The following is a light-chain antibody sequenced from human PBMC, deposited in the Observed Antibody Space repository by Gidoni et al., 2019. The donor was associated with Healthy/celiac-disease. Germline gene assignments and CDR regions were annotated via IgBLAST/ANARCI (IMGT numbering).Light chain of an antibody. CDR2: EVS. CDR1: SSDVGGYNY. V-gene: IGLV2-14*01. Sequence: QSALTQPASVSGSPGQSITISCTRTSSDVGGYNYVSWYQQHPGKAPKLMIYEVSNRHSGVSNRFSGSKSGNTASLTISGLQAEDEADYYCSSYTSGSTLVFGGGTKLTVL. J-gene: IGLJ3*02. CDR3: SSYTSGSTLV.